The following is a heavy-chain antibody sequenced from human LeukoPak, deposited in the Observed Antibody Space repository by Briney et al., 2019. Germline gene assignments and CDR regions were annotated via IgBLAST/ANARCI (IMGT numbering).Heavy chain of an antibody. CDR3: ARVPLPAAISLGSYDY. J-gene: IGHJ4*02. CDR2: ISAYNGNT. V-gene: IGHV1-18*01. Sequence: ASVKVSCKASGYTFTSYGISWVRQAPGQGLEWMGWISAYNGNTNYVQKLQGRVTMTTDTSTSTAYMELRSLRSDDTAVYYWARVPLPAAISLGSYDYWGQGTLATVSS. CDR1: GYTFTSYG. D-gene: IGHD2-2*01.